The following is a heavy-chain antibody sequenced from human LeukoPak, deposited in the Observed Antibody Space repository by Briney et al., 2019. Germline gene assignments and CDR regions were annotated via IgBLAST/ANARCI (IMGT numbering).Heavy chain of an antibody. V-gene: IGHV3-23*01. CDR3: AKDARRTSGWYFFDY. J-gene: IGHJ4*02. D-gene: IGHD6-19*01. Sequence: AGGSLRLSCSASGFAFSSYAMHWVRQAPGKGLEWVSVISDSGSITYYADSVKGRFTISRDNSKNTLFLQMNSLRVEDTAVYYCAKDARRTSGWYFFDYWGQGTLVTVSS. CDR1: GFAFSSYA. CDR2: ISDSGSIT.